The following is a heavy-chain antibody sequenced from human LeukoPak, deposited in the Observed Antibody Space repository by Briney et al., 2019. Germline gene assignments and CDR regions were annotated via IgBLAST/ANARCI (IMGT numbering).Heavy chain of an antibody. V-gene: IGHV1-2*06. Sequence: ASVKVSCKASGYTFIGYYMHWVRQAPGQGLEWMGRINPNSGGTNYAQKFQGRVTMTRDTSTSTVYMELSSLRSEDTAVYYCAREQTRWYRDAFDIWGQGTMVTVSS. CDR3: AREQTRWYRDAFDI. D-gene: IGHD6-13*01. CDR2: INPNSGGT. CDR1: GYTFIGYY. J-gene: IGHJ3*02.